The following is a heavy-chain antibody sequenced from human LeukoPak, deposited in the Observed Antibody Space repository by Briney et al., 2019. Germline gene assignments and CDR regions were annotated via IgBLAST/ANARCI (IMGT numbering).Heavy chain of an antibody. Sequence: SETLSLTCAVYGGSFSGYYWSWVREPPGKGLWWVGEINHRGSTNYNPSLKSRVTTSVDTSKKQFSLKLSSVSAAETAVYFCAMANYFDYWGQGTLVTVSS. J-gene: IGHJ4*02. V-gene: IGHV4-34*01. CDR1: GGSFSGYY. CDR2: INHRGST. CDR3: AMANYFDY.